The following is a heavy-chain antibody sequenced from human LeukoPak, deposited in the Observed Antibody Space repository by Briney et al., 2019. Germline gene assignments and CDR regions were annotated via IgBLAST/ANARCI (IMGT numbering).Heavy chain of an antibody. D-gene: IGHD5-12*01. J-gene: IGHJ4*02. CDR1: GFTFNTNA. CDR3: AKCGNSGCHLIDY. CDR2: ISGRTGGT. V-gene: IGHV3-23*01. Sequence: GGSLRLSCAASGFTFNTNAMSWVRQAPGKGLEWVSAISGRTGGTYYADSVKGRFTISRDNSKSTLYLQMDSLRAEDTAVYYCAKCGNSGCHLIDYWGQGTLVTVSS.